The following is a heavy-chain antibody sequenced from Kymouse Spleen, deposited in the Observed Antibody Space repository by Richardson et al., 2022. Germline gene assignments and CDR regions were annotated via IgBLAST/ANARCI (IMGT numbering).Heavy chain of an antibody. D-gene: IGHD2-2*02. Sequence: QVQLQESGPGLVKPSGTLSLTCAVSGGSISSSNWWSWVRQPPGKGLEWIGEIYHSGSTNYNPSLKSRVTISVDKSKNQFSLKLSSVTAADTAVYYCARDRGVVVPAATYYYYYGMDVWGQGTTVTVSS. CDR2: IYHSGST. J-gene: IGHJ6*02. CDR3: ARDRGVVVPAATYYYYYGMDV. CDR1: GGSISSSNW. V-gene: IGHV4-4*02.